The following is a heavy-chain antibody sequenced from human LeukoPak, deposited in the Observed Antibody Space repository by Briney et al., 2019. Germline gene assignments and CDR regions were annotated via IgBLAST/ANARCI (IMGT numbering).Heavy chain of an antibody. CDR1: GFTFRSYS. Sequence: GGSLRLFCAASGFTFRSYSMNWVRQAPGKGLEWVSYISSSSSTIYYADSVKGRFTISRDNAKNSLYLQMNSLRAEDTAVYYCARDSAGWGYWGQGTLVTVSS. V-gene: IGHV3-48*01. CDR3: ARDSAGWGY. CDR2: ISSSSSTI. J-gene: IGHJ4*02. D-gene: IGHD6-19*01.